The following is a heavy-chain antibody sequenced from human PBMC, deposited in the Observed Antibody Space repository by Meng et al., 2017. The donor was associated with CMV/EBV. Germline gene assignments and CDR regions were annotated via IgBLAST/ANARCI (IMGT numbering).Heavy chain of an antibody. V-gene: IGHV3-7*01. Sequence: GGSLRLSCAASGFTFSNAWMSWVRQAPGQGLEWVANIKQDGSEKYYVDSVKGRFTISRDNAKNSLYLQMNSLRAEDTAVYYCARGESSWSGYYLYYGMDVWGQGTTVTVSS. D-gene: IGHD3-3*01. CDR2: IKQDGSEK. J-gene: IGHJ6*02. CDR1: GFTFSNAW. CDR3: ARGESSWSGYYLYYGMDV.